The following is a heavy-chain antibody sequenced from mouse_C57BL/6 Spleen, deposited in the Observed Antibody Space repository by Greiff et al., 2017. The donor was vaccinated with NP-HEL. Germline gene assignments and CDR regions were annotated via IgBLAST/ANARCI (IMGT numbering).Heavy chain of an antibody. V-gene: IGHV1-55*01. D-gene: IGHD1-1*01. CDR3: ARPYYYGSSYDWYFDV. Sequence: QVQLQQPGAELVKPGASVKMSCKASGYTFTSYWITWVKQRPGQGLEWIGDIYPGSGSTNYNEQFKSKATLTVDTSSSTAYMQLSSLTSEDSAVYYCARPYYYGSSYDWYFDVWGTGTTVTVSS. J-gene: IGHJ1*03. CDR1: GYTFTSYW. CDR2: IYPGSGST.